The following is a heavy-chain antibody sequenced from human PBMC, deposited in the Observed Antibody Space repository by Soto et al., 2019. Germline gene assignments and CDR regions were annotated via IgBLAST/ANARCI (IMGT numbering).Heavy chain of an antibody. J-gene: IGHJ4*02. CDR1: GFTFSNFA. CDR2: ISYHGSDK. Sequence: QVQLVESGVGVVHPGRSLRLSCEASGFTFSNFAMHWVRQAPGKGLEWVAFISYHGSDKYYADSVKGRFAISRDNSKNILYLEMTSLRTEDTAVYYCARGPFDYDSSGIDYWGQGTMVTVSS. V-gene: IGHV3-30*09. D-gene: IGHD3-22*01. CDR3: ARGPFDYDSSGIDY.